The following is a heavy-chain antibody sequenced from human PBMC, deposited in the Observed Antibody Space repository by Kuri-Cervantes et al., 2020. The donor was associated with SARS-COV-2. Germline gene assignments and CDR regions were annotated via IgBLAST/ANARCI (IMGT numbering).Heavy chain of an antibody. CDR2: IYYSGST. J-gene: IGHJ3*02. Sequence: SETLSLTCTVSGGSISSSSYYWGWIRQPPGKGLEWIGSIYYSGSTYYNPSLKSRVTISVDTSKNQFSLQLSSVTAADTAMYYCARRRHDNSIFDAFDIWGQGSVVTVSS. CDR3: ARRRHDNSIFDAFDI. D-gene: IGHD3-22*01. V-gene: IGHV4-39*01. CDR1: GGSISSSSYY.